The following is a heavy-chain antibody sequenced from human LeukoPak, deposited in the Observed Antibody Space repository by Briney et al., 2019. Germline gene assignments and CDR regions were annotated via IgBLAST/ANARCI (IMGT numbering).Heavy chain of an antibody. Sequence: PSETLSLTCTVSGDSISNHYWSWIRQPAGKGPEWIGRIYASGSTNYNPSLKSRVTMSVELAKNHFSLALNAVTAADTAVYYCARVGGWFDAFDIWGQGTMVTVSS. D-gene: IGHD6-19*01. CDR1: GDSISNHY. CDR3: ARVGGWFDAFDI. J-gene: IGHJ3*02. V-gene: IGHV4-4*07. CDR2: IYASGST.